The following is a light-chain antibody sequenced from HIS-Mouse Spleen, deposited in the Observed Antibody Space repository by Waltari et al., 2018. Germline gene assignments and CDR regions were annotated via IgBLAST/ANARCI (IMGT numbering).Light chain of an antibody. CDR2: EVS. Sequence: PPHSVSGSPGQSITISCTGTSSDVGGYNYVSWYQQHPGKAPKLMIYEVSNRPSGVSNRFSGSKSGNTASLTITGLQAEDEADYYCSSYTSSSFYVFGTGTKVTVL. V-gene: IGLV2-14*01. CDR1: SSDVGGYNY. CDR3: SSYTSSSFYV. J-gene: IGLJ1*01.